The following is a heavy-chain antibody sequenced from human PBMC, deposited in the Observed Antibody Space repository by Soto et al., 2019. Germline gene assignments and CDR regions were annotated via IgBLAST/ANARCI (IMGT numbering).Heavy chain of an antibody. J-gene: IGHJ4*02. V-gene: IGHV1-46*01. Sequence: ASVKVSCKASGYTFTSYYMHWVRQAPGQGLEWMGIINPSGGSTSYAQKFQGRVTMTRDTSTSTVYMERSSLRSEDTAVYYCAREDEGGRGRYYFDYWGQGTLVTVSS. CDR1: GYTFTSYY. D-gene: IGHD2-15*01. CDR3: AREDEGGRGRYYFDY. CDR2: INPSGGST.